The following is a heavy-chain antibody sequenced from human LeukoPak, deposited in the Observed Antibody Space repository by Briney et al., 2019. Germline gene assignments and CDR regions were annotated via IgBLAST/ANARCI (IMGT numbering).Heavy chain of an antibody. J-gene: IGHJ4*02. D-gene: IGHD3-10*01. CDR3: ARGAEWFGELLWYFDY. CDR2: IYYSGST. CDR1: GASMNTHY. V-gene: IGHV4-59*11. Sequence: SETLSLTCAVSGASMNTHYWSWIRQPPGKGLEWIGYIYYSGSTNYNPSLKSRVTISVDTSKNQFSLKLSSVTAADTAVYYCARGAEWFGELLWYFDYWGQGTLVTVSS.